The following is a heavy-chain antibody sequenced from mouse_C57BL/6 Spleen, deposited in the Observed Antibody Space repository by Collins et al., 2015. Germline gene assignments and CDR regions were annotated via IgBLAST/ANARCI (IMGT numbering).Heavy chain of an antibody. CDR2: INYDGSST. D-gene: IGHD1-1*01. V-gene: IGHV5-16*01. Sequence: TASGFTFSDYYMAWVRQVPEKGLEWVANINYDGSSTYYLDSLKSRFIISRDSAKNILYLQMSSLKSEDTATYYCARDGDYYGSSYRYAMDYWGQGTSVTVSS. CDR3: ARDGDYYGSSYRYAMDY. J-gene: IGHJ4*01. CDR1: GFTFSDYY.